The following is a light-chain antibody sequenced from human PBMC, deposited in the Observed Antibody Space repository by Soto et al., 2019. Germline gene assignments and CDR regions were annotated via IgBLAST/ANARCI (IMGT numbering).Light chain of an antibody. CDR2: GAS. CDR3: QQYNNWPLT. V-gene: IGKV3-15*01. J-gene: IGKJ4*01. CDR1: QSVSSN. Sequence: EIVMTQSPATLSVSPGERATLSCRASQSVSSNLAWSQQKPGQAPRLLIYGASTRATGIPARFSGSGSGTEFTLTISSLQSEDFAVYYWQQYNNWPLTFGGGTKVEIK.